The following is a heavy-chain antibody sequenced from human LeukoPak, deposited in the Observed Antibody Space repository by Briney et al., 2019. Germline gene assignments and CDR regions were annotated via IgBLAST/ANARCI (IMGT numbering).Heavy chain of an antibody. D-gene: IGHD6-19*01. J-gene: IGHJ4*02. Sequence: GGSLRLSCAASGFTFSSYEMNWVRQAPGKGLEWVSYISSSGSTIYYADSVKGRFTISRDNSKNTLYLQMNSLRAEDTAVYYCAKPRSGWYYFDYWGQGTLVTVSS. V-gene: IGHV3-48*03. CDR1: GFTFSSYE. CDR2: ISSSGSTI. CDR3: AKPRSGWYYFDY.